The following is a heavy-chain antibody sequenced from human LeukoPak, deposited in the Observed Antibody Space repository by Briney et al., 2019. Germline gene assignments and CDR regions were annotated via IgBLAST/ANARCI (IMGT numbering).Heavy chain of an antibody. CDR3: ASHPRSGGNFDY. CDR1: GFIFSTCA. D-gene: IGHD4-23*01. Sequence: PGGSLRLSCAASGFIFSTCAMSWVRQAPGKGLEWVSAISVSGTGTYYADSVKGRFTISRDNSKNTLYLEMKNLRAEDTAVYYCASHPRSGGNFDYWGQGTLVTVSS. J-gene: IGHJ4*02. CDR2: ISVSGTGT. V-gene: IGHV3-23*01.